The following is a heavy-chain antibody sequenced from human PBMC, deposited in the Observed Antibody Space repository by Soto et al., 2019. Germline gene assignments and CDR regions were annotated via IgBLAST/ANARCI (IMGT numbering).Heavy chain of an antibody. CDR2: INPSGGST. Sequence: ASVKVSCKPSGYTCSSYYMHCERQATGQGLEWMGIINPSGGSTSYAQKCPGRVTMTRDTXRSTVYMELSSLLFEDTAVYYCDRVTAAPGEFWSRYHDHWG. V-gene: IGHV1-46*01. D-gene: IGHD3-3*01. CDR3: DRVTAAPGEFWSRYHDH. CDR1: GYTCSSYY. J-gene: IGHJ5*02.